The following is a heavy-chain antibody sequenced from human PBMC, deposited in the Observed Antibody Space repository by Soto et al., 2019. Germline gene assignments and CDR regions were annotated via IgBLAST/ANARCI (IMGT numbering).Heavy chain of an antibody. Sequence: GSLRLSCAASGFTFSSYWMSWVRQAPGKGLEWVANIKQDGSEKYYVDSVKGRFTISRDNAKNSLYLQMNSLRAEDTAVYYCARNNYDILTGYYTGNDYWGQGTRVTVSS. CDR3: ARNNYDILTGYYTGNDY. V-gene: IGHV3-7*01. CDR2: IKQDGSEK. J-gene: IGHJ4*02. D-gene: IGHD3-9*01. CDR1: GFTFSSYW.